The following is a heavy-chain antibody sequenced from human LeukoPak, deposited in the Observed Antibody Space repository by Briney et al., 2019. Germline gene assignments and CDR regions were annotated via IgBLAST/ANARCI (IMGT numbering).Heavy chain of an antibody. V-gene: IGHV3-48*01. CDR3: ASGPGTTVVSGPFDY. CDR1: GFTFSSNG. CDR2: ISATGGTI. D-gene: IGHD4-23*01. Sequence: PGGSLRLSCAASGFTFSSNGMNWVRQAPGKGLEWVSYISATGGTIYYADSVKGRFTISRDNSKNTLYLQMNSLRAEDTAVYYCASGPGTTVVSGPFDYWGQGTLVTVSS. J-gene: IGHJ4*02.